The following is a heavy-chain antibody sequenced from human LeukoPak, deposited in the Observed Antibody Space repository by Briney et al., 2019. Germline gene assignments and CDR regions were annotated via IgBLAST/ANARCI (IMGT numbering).Heavy chain of an antibody. V-gene: IGHV1-69*04. CDR3: ASYGRGPSSAHYYYYYGMDV. D-gene: IGHD3-22*01. J-gene: IGHJ6*02. CDR2: IIPILGIA. CDR1: GGTFSSYA. Sequence: PVKVSCKASGGTFSSYAISWVRQAPGQGLEWMGRIIPILGIANYAQKFQGRITITADKSTSTAYMELSSLRSEDTAVYYCASYGRGPSSAHYYYYYGMDVWGQGTTVTVSS.